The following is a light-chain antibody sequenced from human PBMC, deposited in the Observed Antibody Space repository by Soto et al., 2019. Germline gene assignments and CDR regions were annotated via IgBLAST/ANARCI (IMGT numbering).Light chain of an antibody. CDR1: QSVSSY. Sequence: EIVLTQSPATLSLSPGERATLSCRARQSVSSYLAWYQQKPGQAPRLLLYDASNRATGIPARFSGSGSGTEFTLPISSLEPEDFAVYYCQQRSNWPLYTFGQGTKLEIK. V-gene: IGKV3-11*01. CDR3: QQRSNWPLYT. J-gene: IGKJ2*01. CDR2: DAS.